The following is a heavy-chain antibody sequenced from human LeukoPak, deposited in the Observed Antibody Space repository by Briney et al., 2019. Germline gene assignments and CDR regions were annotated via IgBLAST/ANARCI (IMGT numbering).Heavy chain of an antibody. J-gene: IGHJ3*02. D-gene: IGHD3-22*01. CDR2: IYYSGST. V-gene: IGHV4-39*07. CDR3: ARTNRYYYDSSGSLAFDI. Sequence: PSETLSLTCTVSGGSLSSSSYYWGWIRQPPGKGLEWLGSIYYSGSTYYNPSLKSRVTISVDTSKNQFSLKLSSVTAADTAVYYCARTNRYYYDSSGSLAFDIWGQGTMVTVSS. CDR1: GGSLSSSSYY.